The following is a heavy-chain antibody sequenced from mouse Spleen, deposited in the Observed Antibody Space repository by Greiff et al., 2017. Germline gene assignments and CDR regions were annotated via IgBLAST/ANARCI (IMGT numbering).Heavy chain of an antibody. J-gene: IGHJ3*01. CDR1: GYTFTSYG. Sequence: VQLQQSGAELARPGASVKLSCKASGYTFTSYGISWVKQRTGQGLEWIGEIYPRSGNTYYNEKFKGKATLTADKSSSTAYMELRSLTSEDSAVYFCARGELRRTPRFAYWGQGTLVTVSA. V-gene: IGHV1-81*01. CDR2: IYPRSGNT. D-gene: IGHD1-1*01. CDR3: ARGELRRTPRFAY.